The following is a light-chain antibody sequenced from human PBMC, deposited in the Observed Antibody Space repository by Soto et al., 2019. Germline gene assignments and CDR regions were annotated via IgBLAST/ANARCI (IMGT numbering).Light chain of an antibody. CDR1: SIDVGDNNY. J-gene: IGLJ7*01. Sequence: QSALAQPASVSGSPGQSITISCSGSSIDVGDNNYVSWYQHHPGKAPKLIIYEVSNRPSGISGRFSGSKSGNAASLTISGLQAEDEATYYCSSYTSTSTLYVFGPGTQLTVL. CDR2: EVS. V-gene: IGLV2-14*01. CDR3: SSYTSTSTLYV.